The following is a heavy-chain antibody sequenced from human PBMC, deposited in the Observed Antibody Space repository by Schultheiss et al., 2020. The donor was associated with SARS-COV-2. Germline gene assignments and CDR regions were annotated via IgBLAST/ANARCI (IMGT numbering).Heavy chain of an antibody. V-gene: IGHV1-69*13. CDR2: IIPIFGTA. Sequence: SVKVSCKASGYTFTSYDINWVRQAPGQGLEWMGGIIPIFGTANYAQKFQGRVTITADESTSTAYMELSSLRSEDTAVYYCAREVGAWVYYYYGMDVWGQGTTVTVSS. D-gene: IGHD1-26*01. J-gene: IGHJ6*02. CDR1: GYTFTSYD. CDR3: AREVGAWVYYYYGMDV.